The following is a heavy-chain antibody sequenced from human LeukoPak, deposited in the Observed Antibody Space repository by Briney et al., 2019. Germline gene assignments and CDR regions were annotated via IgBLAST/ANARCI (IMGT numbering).Heavy chain of an antibody. D-gene: IGHD6-19*01. V-gene: IGHV3-30*14. Sequence: GGSLRLSCAASGFTFSSYAMHWVRQAPGKGLEWVAFIRYDGSNKYYADSVKGRFTISRDNSKNTLYLQMNSLRAEDTAVYYCARGPIAVAGKFDPWGQGTLVTVSS. CDR3: ARGPIAVAGKFDP. J-gene: IGHJ5*02. CDR1: GFTFSSYA. CDR2: IRYDGSNK.